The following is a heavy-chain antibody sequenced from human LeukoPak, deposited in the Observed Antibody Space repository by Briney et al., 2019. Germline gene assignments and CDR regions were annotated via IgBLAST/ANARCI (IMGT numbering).Heavy chain of an antibody. D-gene: IGHD1-7*01. J-gene: IGHJ6*02. CDR2: IYYSGST. Sequence: SETLSLTCTVSGGSISSSSYYWSWIRQPPGKGLEWIGYIYYSGSTNYNPSLKSRVTISVDTSKNQFSLKLSSVTAADTAVYYCARLRMTGTTRYYYGMDVWGQGTTVTVSS. CDR3: ARLRMTGTTRYYYGMDV. CDR1: GGSISSSSYY. V-gene: IGHV4-61*05.